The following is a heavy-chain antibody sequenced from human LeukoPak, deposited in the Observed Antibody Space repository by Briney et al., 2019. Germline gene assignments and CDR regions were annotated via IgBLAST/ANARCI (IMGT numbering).Heavy chain of an antibody. D-gene: IGHD3-10*01. J-gene: IGHJ6*02. CDR1: GFTFSSYA. V-gene: IGHV3-23*01. Sequence: GGSLRLSCAASGFTFSSYAMSWVRQAPGKGLEWVSTISGSGVSTYYADSVKGRFTISRDNSKNTLYLQMNSLRAEDTAVYYCAKDQEYQEYYYGSGASIGMDVWGQGTTVTVSS. CDR2: ISGSGVST. CDR3: AKDQEYQEYYYGSGASIGMDV.